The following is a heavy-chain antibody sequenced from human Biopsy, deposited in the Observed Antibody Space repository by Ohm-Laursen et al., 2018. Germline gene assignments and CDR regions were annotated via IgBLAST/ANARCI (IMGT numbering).Heavy chain of an antibody. J-gene: IGHJ1*01. V-gene: IGHV1-69*06. D-gene: IGHD3-9*01. CDR1: GGTFSNYG. Sequence: SVKVSCKAPGGTFSNYGVNWVRQAPGQGLEWLGGNIPILGTGNYAQKFQDRVTVASDTSTSTATMELRSLRSDDTAVYYCATKLTGYFHHWGQGTLVIVSS. CDR2: NIPILGTG. CDR3: ATKLTGYFHH.